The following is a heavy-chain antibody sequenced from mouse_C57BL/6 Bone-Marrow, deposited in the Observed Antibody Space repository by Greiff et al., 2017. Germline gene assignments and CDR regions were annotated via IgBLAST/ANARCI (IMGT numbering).Heavy chain of an antibody. CDR2: IYPSDSET. CDR3: ARALWSDY. J-gene: IGHJ2*01. D-gene: IGHD1-1*02. V-gene: IGHV1-61*01. CDR1: GYTFTSYW. Sequence: VQLQQPGAELVRPGSSVKLSCKVSGYTFTSYWMDWVKQRPGQGLEWIGNIYPSDSETHYNQKFKDKATLTVDKSSSTAYMQLSSLTSEDSAVYYCARALWSDYWGQGTTLTVSS.